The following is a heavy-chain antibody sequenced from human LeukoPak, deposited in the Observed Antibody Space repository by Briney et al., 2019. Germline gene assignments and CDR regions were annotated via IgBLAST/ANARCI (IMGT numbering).Heavy chain of an antibody. CDR1: GGSISSYY. D-gene: IGHD3-3*01. V-gene: IGHV4-4*07. J-gene: IGHJ4*02. CDR3: AREKNYDFWSGYYRPPYYFAY. Sequence: SETLSLTCTVSGGSISSYYWSWIRQPAGKGLEWIGRIYTSGSTNYNPSLKSRVTMSVDTSKNQFSLKLSSVTAADKAVYYCAREKNYDFWSGYYRPPYYFAYWGQGPLVTVSS. CDR2: IYTSGST.